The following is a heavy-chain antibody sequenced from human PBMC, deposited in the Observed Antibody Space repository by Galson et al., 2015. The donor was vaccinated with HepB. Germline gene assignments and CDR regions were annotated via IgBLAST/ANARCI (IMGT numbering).Heavy chain of an antibody. CDR2: ISSNGGST. D-gene: IGHD3-10*01. Sequence: SLRLSCAASGFTFSSYSMNWVRQAPGKGLEYVSAISSNGGSTYYADTVKGRFTISRDNSKNTMYLQMSSPRAEDTAVYYCVKGLGSAPLLNWFALWGQGTLVTVSS. J-gene: IGHJ5*02. CDR1: GFTFSSYS. V-gene: IGHV3-64D*06. CDR3: VKGLGSAPLLNWFAL.